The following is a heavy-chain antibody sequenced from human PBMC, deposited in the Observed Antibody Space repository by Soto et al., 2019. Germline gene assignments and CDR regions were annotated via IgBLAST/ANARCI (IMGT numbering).Heavy chain of an antibody. V-gene: IGHV4-4*02. CDR3: ARKMGAFEI. Sequence: QVQLQESGPGLVRPSGTLSLTCAVSRGSISGSYWWSWVRQPPGKGLEWIGEIFHGGSTNYNPSLKSRVTLSVDKSKNQFSLTVCSVAAADTAVYYCARKMGAFEIWGQGTMVTVSS. J-gene: IGHJ3*02. CDR1: RGSISGSYW. CDR2: IFHGGST.